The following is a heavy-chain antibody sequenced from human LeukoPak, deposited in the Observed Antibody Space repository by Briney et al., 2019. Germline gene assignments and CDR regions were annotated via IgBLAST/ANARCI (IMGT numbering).Heavy chain of an antibody. CDR3: ARRRDFIDY. D-gene: IGHD3/OR15-3a*01. J-gene: IGHJ4*02. Sequence: GGSLRLSCAASGFTLSDYYMSWIRQALGKGLEWVSYSSSSGSTIYYADSVKGRFAISRDNAKNSLYLQMNSLRAEDTAVYHCARRRDFIDYWGQGTLVTVSS. CDR2: SSSSGSTI. V-gene: IGHV3-11*01. CDR1: GFTLSDYY.